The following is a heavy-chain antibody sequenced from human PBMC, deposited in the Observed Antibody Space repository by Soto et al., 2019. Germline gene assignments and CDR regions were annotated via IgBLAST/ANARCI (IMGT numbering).Heavy chain of an antibody. CDR2: VFPTFGAA. CDR1: GGTFSTYT. D-gene: IGHD2-8*01. V-gene: IGHV1-69*01. CDR3: ARDQGNNNGDFEI. Sequence: QVQLVQSGTEVQKPGSSVKVSCKASGGTFSTYTISWLRQAPVQGPEWRGGVFPTFGAANYAPKFQGRLTISADESPATAYMELSSLRSENTAMYFGARDQGNNNGDFEICGQGTLILVSS. J-gene: IGHJ3*02.